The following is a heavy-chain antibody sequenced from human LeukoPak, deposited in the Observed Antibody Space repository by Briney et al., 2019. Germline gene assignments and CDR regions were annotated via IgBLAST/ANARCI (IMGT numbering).Heavy chain of an antibody. D-gene: IGHD2-15*01. V-gene: IGHV3-11*01. J-gene: IGHJ6*02. CDR3: ARKVVVAATMDLDYYGMDV. Sequence: PGGSLRLSCAASGFTFSEYYMSWIRQAPGKGLEWVSYISSSGSTIYYADSVKGRFTISRDNAKNSLYLQMNSLRAEDTAVYYCARKVVVAATMDLDYYGMDVWGQGTTVTVSS. CDR2: ISSSGSTI. CDR1: GFTFSEYY.